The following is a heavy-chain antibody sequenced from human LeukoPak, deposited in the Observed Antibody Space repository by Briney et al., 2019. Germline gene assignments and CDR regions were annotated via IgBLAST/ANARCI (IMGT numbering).Heavy chain of an antibody. D-gene: IGHD1-26*01. CDR2: IKQDGSEK. J-gene: IGHJ4*02. V-gene: IGHV3-7*05. CDR3: GRGGMYSCY. CDR1: GFTFSSYW. Sequence: SGGSLRDSRADSGFTFSSYWVSWVRQAPGKGLEWVANIKQDGSEKHYVDSVKGRFTISRDNAENSLYLQTNSLRVEDTAVYYCGRGGMYSCYWGQGTLVTVSS.